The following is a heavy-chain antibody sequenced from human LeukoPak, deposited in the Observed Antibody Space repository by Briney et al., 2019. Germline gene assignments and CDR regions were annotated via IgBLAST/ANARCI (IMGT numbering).Heavy chain of an antibody. CDR3: ARGDGYNSYYFDY. CDR2: ISSSATTI. D-gene: IGHD5-24*01. CDR1: GFTFNDYY. Sequence: GGSLRLSCAASGFTFNDYYMSWIRQAPGKGLEWVSYISSSATTIYYADSVKGRFTISRDNAKNSLYLQMNSLRAEDTAVYYCARGDGYNSYYFDYWGQGTLVTVSS. V-gene: IGHV3-11*01. J-gene: IGHJ4*02.